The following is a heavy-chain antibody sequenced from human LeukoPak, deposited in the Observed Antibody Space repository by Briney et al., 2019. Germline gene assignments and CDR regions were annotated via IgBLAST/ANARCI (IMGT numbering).Heavy chain of an antibody. J-gene: IGHJ4*02. CDR2: ISGSGGST. Sequence: GGSLRLSCAASGFTFSSYAMSWVRQAPGKGLEWVSAISGSGGSTYYADSVKGRFTISRDNSKNTLYLQMNSLRAEDTAVYYCAKDRAAAGSVYYFDYWGQGTLVTVSS. V-gene: IGHV3-23*01. D-gene: IGHD6-13*01. CDR1: GFTFSSYA. CDR3: AKDRAAAGSVYYFDY.